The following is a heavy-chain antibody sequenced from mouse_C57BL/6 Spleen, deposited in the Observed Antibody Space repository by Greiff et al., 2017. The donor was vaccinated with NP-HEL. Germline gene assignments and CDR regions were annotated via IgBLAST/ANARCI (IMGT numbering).Heavy chain of an antibody. CDR3: TTKVYDGYSYYFDY. CDR2: IDPENGDT. D-gene: IGHD2-3*01. Sequence: VQLQQSGAELVRPGASVKLSCTASGFNIKDDYMHWVKQRPEQGLEWIGWIDPENGDTEYASKFQGKATITADTSSNTAYLQLSSLTSEDTAVYYCTTKVYDGYSYYFDYWGQGTTLTVSS. V-gene: IGHV14-4*01. CDR1: GFNIKDDY. J-gene: IGHJ2*01.